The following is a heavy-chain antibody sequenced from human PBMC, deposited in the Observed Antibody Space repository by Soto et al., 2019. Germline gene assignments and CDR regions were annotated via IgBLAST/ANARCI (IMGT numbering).Heavy chain of an antibody. CDR2: FDPEDGET. CDR3: ATLAPHTVTPYSYYYYMDV. J-gene: IGHJ6*03. V-gene: IGHV1-24*01. D-gene: IGHD4-17*01. CDR1: GYTLTELS. Sequence: QVQLVQSGAEVKKPGASVKVSCKVSGYTLTELSMHWVRQAPGKGLEWMGGFDPEDGETIYAQKFQGRVTMTEDTSTDTAYMELSSLRSEDTAVYYCATLAPHTVTPYSYYYYMDVWGKGTPVTVSS.